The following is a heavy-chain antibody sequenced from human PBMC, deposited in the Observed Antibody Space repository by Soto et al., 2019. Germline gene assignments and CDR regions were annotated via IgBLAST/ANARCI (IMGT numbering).Heavy chain of an antibody. CDR2: INHSGST. J-gene: IGHJ6*03. CDR1: GGSFSGYY. Sequence: SETLSLTCAVYGGSFSGYYWSWIRQPPGKGLEWIGEINHSGSTNYNPSLKSRVTISVDTSKNQFSLKLSSVTAADTAVYYCGSLYGSGSYFSYYYYYMDVWGKGTTVTV. D-gene: IGHD3-10*01. CDR3: GSLYGSGSYFSYYYYYMDV. V-gene: IGHV4-34*01.